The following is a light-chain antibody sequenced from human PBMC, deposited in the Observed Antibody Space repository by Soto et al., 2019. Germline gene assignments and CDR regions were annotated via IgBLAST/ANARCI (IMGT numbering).Light chain of an antibody. Sequence: EIVLTQSPGTLSLSPGERATLSCRASQSVSSSYLAWYRQKPGQAPRLLIYGASSRATGIPDRFSGSGFGTDLTLTIISLEPEDFAVYYCQQYGSSPYTFGQGTKLEIK. J-gene: IGKJ2*01. CDR2: GAS. CDR3: QQYGSSPYT. V-gene: IGKV3-20*01. CDR1: QSVSSSY.